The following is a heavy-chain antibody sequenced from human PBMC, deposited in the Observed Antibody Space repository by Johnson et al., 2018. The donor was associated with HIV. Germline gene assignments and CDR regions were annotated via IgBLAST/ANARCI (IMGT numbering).Heavy chain of an antibody. CDR3: AREGLIVGATLGAFDI. Sequence: VQLVESGGGVVRPGGSLRLSCAASGFTFSSYAMHWVRQAAGKGLEYVSAISSNGGSPYYANSVKGRFTISRDNSKNTLYLQMGSMRAEDMAVYYCAREGLIVGATLGAFDIWGQGTMVTVSS. V-gene: IGHV3-64*01. J-gene: IGHJ3*02. CDR1: GFTFSSYA. D-gene: IGHD1-26*01. CDR2: ISSNGGSP.